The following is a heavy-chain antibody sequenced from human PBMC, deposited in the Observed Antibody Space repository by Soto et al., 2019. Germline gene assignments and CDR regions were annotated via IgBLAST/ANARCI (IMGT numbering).Heavy chain of an antibody. V-gene: IGHV3-23*01. J-gene: IGHJ4*02. CDR2: ISGSGGST. D-gene: IGHD6-6*01. CDR3: ATHARGPKSIAARPGYYFDY. Sequence: GGSLRLSCAASGFTFSSYAMSWVRQAPGKGLEWVSAISGSGGSTYYADSVKGRFTISRDNSKNTLYLQMNSLRAEDTAVYYCATHARGPKSIAARPGYYFDYWGQGTLVTVSS. CDR1: GFTFSSYA.